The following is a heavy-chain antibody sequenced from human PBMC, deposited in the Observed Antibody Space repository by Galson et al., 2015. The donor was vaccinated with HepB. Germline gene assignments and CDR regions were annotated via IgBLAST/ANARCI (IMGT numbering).Heavy chain of an antibody. CDR2: ISSSNSYI. D-gene: IGHD2-15*01. CDR3: ARDPSGGSWGQRGRFDY. J-gene: IGHJ4*02. Sequence: SLRLSCAASGFTFSSYSMNWVRQAPGKGLEWVSSISSSNSYIYYADSMKGRFTISRDNAKNSLYLQMNSLRAEDTAVYYCARDPSGGSWGQRGRFDYWGQGTLVTVSS. CDR1: GFTFSSYS. V-gene: IGHV3-21*01.